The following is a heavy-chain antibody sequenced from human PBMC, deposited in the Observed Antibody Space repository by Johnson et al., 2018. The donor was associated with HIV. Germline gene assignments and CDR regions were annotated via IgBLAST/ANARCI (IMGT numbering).Heavy chain of an antibody. CDR2: INSDGSST. Sequence: VQLVESGGGLVKPGGSLRLSCATSGFTFSSHWMHWVRQPPGKGLVWVSRINSDGSSTSYADSVKGRFTISSDNAKNSRYLQMNSLRAEDTAVYYCARGGSSWYLRAFDIWGQGTMVTVSS. CDR3: ARGGSSWYLRAFDI. CDR1: GFTFSSHW. J-gene: IGHJ3*02. D-gene: IGHD6-13*01. V-gene: IGHV3-74*02.